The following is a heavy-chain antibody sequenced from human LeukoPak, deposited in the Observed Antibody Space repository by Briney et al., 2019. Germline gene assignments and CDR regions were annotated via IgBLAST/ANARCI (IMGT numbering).Heavy chain of an antibody. CDR2: IRYDGSNK. CDR3: ARDFLLVSGLFDY. Sequence: PGGSLRLSCAASGFTFSSYGMHWVRQAPGKGLEWVAFIRYDGSNKYYADSVKGRFTISRDNSKNTLYLQMNSLRAEDTALYYCARDFLLVSGLFDYWGQGTLVTVSS. V-gene: IGHV3-30*02. J-gene: IGHJ4*02. D-gene: IGHD2-8*02. CDR1: GFTFSSYG.